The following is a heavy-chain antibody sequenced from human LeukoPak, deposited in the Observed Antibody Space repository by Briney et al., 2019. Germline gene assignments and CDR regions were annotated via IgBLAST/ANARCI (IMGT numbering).Heavy chain of an antibody. CDR1: GFTFSNYN. J-gene: IGHJ4*02. D-gene: IGHD3-10*01. CDR3: ARDFAREFTIDY. V-gene: IGHV3-48*01. CDR2: ISSSSNII. Sequence: QPGGSLTLSCAASGFTFSNYNMNWVRQPPGKGLQWVSYISSSSNIIYYADSVKGRFTISRDNAKNSLFLQMNSLRAEDKAVYYCARDFAREFTIDYWGQGPLVTVSS.